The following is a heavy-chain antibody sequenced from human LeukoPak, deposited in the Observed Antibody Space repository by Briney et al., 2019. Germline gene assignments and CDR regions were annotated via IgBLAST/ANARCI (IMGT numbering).Heavy chain of an antibody. CDR1: GFTVISNY. V-gene: IGHV3-53*05. D-gene: IGHD6-19*01. Sequence: GGSLRLSCAASGFTVISNYMSWVRQAPGKGLEWVSLIYSGGSTYYADSVRGRFTISRDNTRKSLSLQMSSLRSEDTALYYCARESETSGWYDYWGQGTLVTVSS. CDR3: ARESETSGWYDY. CDR2: IYSGGST. J-gene: IGHJ4*02.